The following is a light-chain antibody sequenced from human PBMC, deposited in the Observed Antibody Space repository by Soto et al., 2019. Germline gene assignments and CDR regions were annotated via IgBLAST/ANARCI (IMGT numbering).Light chain of an antibody. CDR2: GAS. V-gene: IGKV3-20*01. CDR3: HQYSSYSWT. CDR1: QSVTTR. J-gene: IGKJ1*01. Sequence: IVLTQSPGTLSLSPGERVTLSCRASQSVTTRLAWYQHKPGQAPTLLMSGASNRASGVPVRFSGSGSGTEFTLTISSLQPDDFATYYCHQYSSYSWTFGQGTKVDIK.